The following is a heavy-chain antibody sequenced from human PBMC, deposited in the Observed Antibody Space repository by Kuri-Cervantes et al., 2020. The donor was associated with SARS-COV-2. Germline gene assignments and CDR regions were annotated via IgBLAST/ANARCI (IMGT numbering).Heavy chain of an antibody. J-gene: IGHJ3*02. D-gene: IGHD3-22*01. CDR1: GYTFIGCY. V-gene: IGHV1-2*04. CDR2: INPNSGGT. Sequence: ASVKVSCKASGYTFIGCYMHWVRQAPGQGLEWMGWINPNSGGTNNAQKFQDWVTMTRDTSISTVYVELSRLRYDDTDVYYCASSTPFRRLVVISQGRAFDNWGQGTMVTVSS. CDR3: ASSTPFRRLVVISQGRAFDN.